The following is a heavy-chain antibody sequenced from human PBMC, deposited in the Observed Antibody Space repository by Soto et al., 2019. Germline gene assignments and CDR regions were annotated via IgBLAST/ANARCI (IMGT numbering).Heavy chain of an antibody. D-gene: IGHD5-12*01. CDR3: ARGWLRDPWMY. Sequence: GESLKISCKGSGYSLTSYWIGWVRQMPGKGLEWMGIIYPGDSDTRYSPSFQGQVTISADKSISTAYLQMNSLRAEDTAVYYCARGWLRDPWMYWGQGTLVTVSS. V-gene: IGHV5-51*01. CDR2: IYPGDSDT. J-gene: IGHJ4*02. CDR1: GYSLTSYW.